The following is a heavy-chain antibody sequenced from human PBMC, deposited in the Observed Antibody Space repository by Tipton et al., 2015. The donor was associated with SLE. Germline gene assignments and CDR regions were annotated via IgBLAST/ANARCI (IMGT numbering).Heavy chain of an antibody. Sequence: TLSLTCSVSGGSINSHYWIWIRQPPGKGLDWIGYISYGGGTNYNPSLKSRVTMSVDTAKNQFSLKLTSVTAADTAVYYCARGMLTWRGAIVGVDVWGQGTTVNVSS. D-gene: IGHD2-8*01. CDR2: ISYGGGT. CDR1: GGSINSHY. J-gene: IGHJ6*02. V-gene: IGHV4-59*08. CDR3: ARGMLTWRGAIVGVDV.